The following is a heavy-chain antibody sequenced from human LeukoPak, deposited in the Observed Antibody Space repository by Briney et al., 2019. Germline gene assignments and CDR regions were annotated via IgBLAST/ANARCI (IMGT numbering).Heavy chain of an antibody. V-gene: IGHV3-30*03. Sequence: GRSLRLSCAASGFAFRSYGLHWVRQAPGRGLEWVAVISYDGNNEYYADSVKGRFTISRDNSKNTLYLQMNSLRAEDTAVYYCARDPGDSSGYYYGDYWGQGTLVTVSS. D-gene: IGHD3-22*01. CDR3: ARDPGDSSGYYYGDY. J-gene: IGHJ4*02. CDR2: ISYDGNNE. CDR1: GFAFRSYG.